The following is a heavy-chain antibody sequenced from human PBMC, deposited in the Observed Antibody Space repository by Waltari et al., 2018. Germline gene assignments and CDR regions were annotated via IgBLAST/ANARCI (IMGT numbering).Heavy chain of an antibody. Sequence: EVQLVESGGGLVQPGRSLRLSCAASGFTFDDYAMHWVRQAPGQGLEWVSGISWNVGSIGSADSAKGRFTISRDNAKNSLYLQINGLTAEDTALYYCAKETYRYCSCGSCSVDSWGQGTLVTVSS. CDR1: GFTFDDYA. D-gene: IGHD2-15*01. CDR3: AKETYRYCSCGSCSVDS. V-gene: IGHV3-9*01. J-gene: IGHJ4*02. CDR2: ISWNVGSI.